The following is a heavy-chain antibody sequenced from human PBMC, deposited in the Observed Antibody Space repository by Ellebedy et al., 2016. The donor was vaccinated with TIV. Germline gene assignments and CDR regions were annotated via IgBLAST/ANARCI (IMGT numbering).Heavy chain of an antibody. V-gene: IGHV3-21*01. CDR1: GFMFTSYS. D-gene: IGHD2-15*01. CDR3: ARVAEIVGPYAFDI. Sequence: GESLKISXAASGFMFTSYSMNWVRQAPGKGLEWVSSISNSSTYIYYAGSVKGRFTISRDNARNSLYLQMNSLRAEDTAVYYCARVAEIVGPYAFDIWGQGTMVTVSS. CDR2: ISNSSTYI. J-gene: IGHJ3*02.